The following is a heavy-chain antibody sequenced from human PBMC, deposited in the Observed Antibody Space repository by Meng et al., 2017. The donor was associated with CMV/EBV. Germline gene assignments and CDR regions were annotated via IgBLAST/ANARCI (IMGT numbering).Heavy chain of an antibody. V-gene: IGHV3-7*04. CDR3: ARGAYSSSSSPLFFGYYYGMDV. CDR2: IKQDGSEK. J-gene: IGHJ6*02. Sequence: GESLKISCAASGFTFSSYWMSWVRHAPGKGLEWVANIKQDGSEKYYVDSVKGRFTISRDNAKNSLYLQMNSLRAEDTAVYYCARGAYSSSSSPLFFGYYYGMDVWGQGTTVTVSS. CDR1: GFTFSSYW. D-gene: IGHD6-6*01.